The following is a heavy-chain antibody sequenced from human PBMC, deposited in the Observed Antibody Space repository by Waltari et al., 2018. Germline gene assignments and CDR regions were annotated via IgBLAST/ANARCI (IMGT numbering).Heavy chain of an antibody. D-gene: IGHD3-16*01. V-gene: IGHV3-74*01. CDR3: ARDGGGNGYIHY. Sequence: EVQLVESGGGLVQPGGSLRLSCEASGFTFSSSYMHWVRQAPGKGLVWVSSINTDGSSTNYADSVKGRFTIARDNGKNTLYRQMNSLRAEDAAVYYCARDGGGNGYIHYWGQGTLVTVSS. J-gene: IGHJ4*02. CDR2: INTDGSST. CDR1: GFTFSSSY.